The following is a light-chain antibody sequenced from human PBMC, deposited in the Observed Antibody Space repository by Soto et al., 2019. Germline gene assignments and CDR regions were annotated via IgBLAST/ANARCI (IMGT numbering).Light chain of an antibody. CDR1: PSVSSN. Sequence: EIVMTQSPAALSVSPGERATLSCRASPSVSSNFDWYQQKPGQAPRLLIYGASTRATGIPARFSGSGSGTEFTLTISSLQSEDFAVYYCQQYNNWPPWTFGQGTKVEIK. V-gene: IGKV3-15*01. CDR2: GAS. J-gene: IGKJ1*01. CDR3: QQYNNWPPWT.